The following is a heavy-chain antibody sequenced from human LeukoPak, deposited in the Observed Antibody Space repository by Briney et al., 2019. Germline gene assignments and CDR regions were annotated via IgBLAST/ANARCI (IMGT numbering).Heavy chain of an antibody. CDR2: ISHDGSNK. CDR3: AKDPDGYDFWSGPSSNYFDY. J-gene: IGHJ4*02. Sequence: PGGSLRLSCAASGFTFSSYGMHWVRQAPGKGLEWVAVISHDGSNKYYADSVKGRFTISRDNSKNTLYLQMNSLRAEDTAVYYCAKDPDGYDFWSGPSSNYFDYWGQGTLVTVSS. CDR1: GFTFSSYG. D-gene: IGHD3-3*01. V-gene: IGHV3-30*18.